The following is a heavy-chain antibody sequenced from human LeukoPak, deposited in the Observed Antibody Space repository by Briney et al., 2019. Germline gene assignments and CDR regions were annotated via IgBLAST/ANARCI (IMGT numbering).Heavy chain of an antibody. CDR3: AKSPHVQVLVYYLDP. V-gene: IGHV3-23*01. CDR2: LSGSAGST. Sequence: GGSLRLSCAASGFTFSSYAMSWVRQAPGKGLEWVSSLSGSAGSTHYADSVKGRFTISRDNSKNTLYLQMNSLRAEDTAVYYCAKSPHVQVLVYYLDPWGQGTLVTVSS. D-gene: IGHD3-22*01. J-gene: IGHJ5*02. CDR1: GFTFSSYA.